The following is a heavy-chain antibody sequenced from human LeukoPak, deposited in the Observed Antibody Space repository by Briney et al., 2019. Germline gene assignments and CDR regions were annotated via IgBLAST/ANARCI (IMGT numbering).Heavy chain of an antibody. D-gene: IGHD3-10*01. CDR2: ISYDGSNK. CDR1: GFTFSSYA. Sequence: GGSLRLSCAASGFTFSSYAMHWFRQAPGKGLEWVAVISYDGSNKYYADSVKGRFTISRDNSKNTLYLQMNSLRAEDTAVYYCGREREDRGSQGYFWGQGTLVTVSS. CDR3: GREREDRGSQGYF. V-gene: IGHV3-30-3*01. J-gene: IGHJ4*02.